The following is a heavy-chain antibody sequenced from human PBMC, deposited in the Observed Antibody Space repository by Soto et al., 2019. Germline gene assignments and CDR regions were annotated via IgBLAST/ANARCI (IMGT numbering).Heavy chain of an antibody. CDR2: IYPGDSDT. V-gene: IGHV5-51*01. Sequence: GESLKISCKGSGYSFTSYWIGWVRQMPGKGLEWMGIIYPGDSDTRYSPPFQGQVTISGDKSFNTAYLQWSSLKASDTAMYYCARRSPLSGSGGYVFDYWGQGTLVTVSS. J-gene: IGHJ4*02. D-gene: IGHD3-10*01. CDR1: GYSFTSYW. CDR3: ARRSPLSGSGGYVFDY.